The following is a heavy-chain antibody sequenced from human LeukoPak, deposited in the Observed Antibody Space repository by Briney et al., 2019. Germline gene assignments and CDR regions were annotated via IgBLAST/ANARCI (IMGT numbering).Heavy chain of an antibody. CDR2: ISSSSSYI. Sequence: GGSLRLSCAASGFTFSSYSMTWVRQAPGKGLGWVSSISSSSSYIDYADSVKGRFTIPRDNATNSLYPQRNSLRAEDTAVYYCATGSTGSGDWGQGTLVTVSS. V-gene: IGHV3-21*01. CDR1: GFTFSSYS. J-gene: IGHJ4*02. CDR3: ATGSTGSGD. D-gene: IGHD6-19*01.